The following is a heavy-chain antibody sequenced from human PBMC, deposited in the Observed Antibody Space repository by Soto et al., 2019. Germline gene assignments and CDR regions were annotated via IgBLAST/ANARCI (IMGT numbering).Heavy chain of an antibody. CDR2: IYYSGST. D-gene: IGHD3-22*01. Sequence: SETLSLTCTVSGGSISSGDYYWSWIRQPPGKGLEWIGYIYYSGSTYYNPSLKSRVTISVDTSKNQFSLKLSSVTAADTAVYYCARAGYDSSGYYYHAFDIWGQGTMVTVSS. CDR1: GGSISSGDYY. J-gene: IGHJ3*02. V-gene: IGHV4-30-4*01. CDR3: ARAGYDSSGYYYHAFDI.